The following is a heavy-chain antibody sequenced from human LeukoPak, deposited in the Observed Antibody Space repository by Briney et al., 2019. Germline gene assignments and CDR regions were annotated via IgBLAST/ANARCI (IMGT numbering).Heavy chain of an antibody. CDR3: ATGGGDSGYDRQYYYYYYMDV. D-gene: IGHD5-12*01. Sequence: ASVKVSCKASGGTFSSYAISWVRQAPGQGLEWMGGIIPIFGTANYAQKFQGRVTITADKSTSTAYMEPSSLRSEDTAVYYCATGGGDSGYDRQYYYYYYMDVWGKGTTVTVSS. CDR1: GGTFSSYA. J-gene: IGHJ6*03. V-gene: IGHV1-69*06. CDR2: IIPIFGTA.